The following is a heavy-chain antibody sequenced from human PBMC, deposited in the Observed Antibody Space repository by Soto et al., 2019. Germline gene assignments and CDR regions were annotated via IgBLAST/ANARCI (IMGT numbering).Heavy chain of an antibody. CDR2: IYDSGST. Sequence: SETLSLTCTVSGGSISSSYWSWIRQPPGKGLEWIGYIYDSGSTYYNSSLKSRVTMSVDTSKNQFTLKLSSVTAADTAVYYCARQVIYWGQGTPVTVSS. CDR3: ARQVIY. V-gene: IGHV4-59*08. J-gene: IGHJ4*02. CDR1: GGSISSSY. D-gene: IGHD2-21*01.